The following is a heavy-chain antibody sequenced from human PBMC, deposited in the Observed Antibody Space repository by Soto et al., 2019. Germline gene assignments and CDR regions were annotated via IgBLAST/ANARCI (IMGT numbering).Heavy chain of an antibody. Sequence: GGSLRLSCSASGFIFSESTIYWVRQVPGKGLEAISAVSTSGRSTYYADSVKDRFTISRDNSKNTLFLQMGSLRPEDTATYYCVKQAHGLDGVAFDYWGQGTQVTVSS. CDR3: VKQAHGLDGVAFDY. CDR1: GFIFSEST. V-gene: IGHV3-64D*06. CDR2: VSTSGRST. D-gene: IGHD2-15*01. J-gene: IGHJ4*02.